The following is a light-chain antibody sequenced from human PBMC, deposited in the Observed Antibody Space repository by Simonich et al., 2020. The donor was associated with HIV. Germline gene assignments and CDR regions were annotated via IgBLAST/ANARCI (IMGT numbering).Light chain of an antibody. Sequence: SYVLTQPPSVSVAPGKTARITCGGNNIGSKSVHWYQQKPGQAPVLVVYDDSDRPSGSPGRFSGSNSGNTATLTISRVEAGDEADYYCQVWDTSSDWVFGGGTKLTVL. CDR2: DDS. CDR1: NIGSKS. CDR3: QVWDTSSDWV. V-gene: IGLV3-21*03. J-gene: IGLJ3*02.